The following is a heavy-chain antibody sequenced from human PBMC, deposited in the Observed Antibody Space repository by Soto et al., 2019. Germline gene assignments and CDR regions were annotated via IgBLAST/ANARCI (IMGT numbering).Heavy chain of an antibody. D-gene: IGHD2-8*01. V-gene: IGHV3-48*03. Sequence: PGWSLRLSCVASGFNFRNFGMNWVRQAPGRGLEWISLISERGITTTYADSVRSRFTVSRDNAQSSLYLQMDRLTVEDTGVYYCARGGVVWGRGVLVTVSS. CDR3: ARGGVV. CDR1: GFNFRNFG. CDR2: ISERGITT. J-gene: IGHJ4*02.